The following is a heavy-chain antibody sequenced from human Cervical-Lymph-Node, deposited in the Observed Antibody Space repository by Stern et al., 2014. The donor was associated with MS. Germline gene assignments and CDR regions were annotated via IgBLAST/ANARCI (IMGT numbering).Heavy chain of an antibody. CDR3: TTYYYGSGSLYYGMDV. Sequence: QLVQSGGGLVKPGGSLRLSCAASGFTFSNAWMSWVRQAPGKGLEWVGRIKSKTDGGTTDYAAPVKGRFTISRDDSKNTLYLQMNSLKTEDTAVYYCTTYYYGSGSLYYGMDVWGQGTTVTVSS. J-gene: IGHJ6*02. V-gene: IGHV3-15*01. CDR1: GFTFSNAW. D-gene: IGHD3-10*01. CDR2: IKSKTDGGTT.